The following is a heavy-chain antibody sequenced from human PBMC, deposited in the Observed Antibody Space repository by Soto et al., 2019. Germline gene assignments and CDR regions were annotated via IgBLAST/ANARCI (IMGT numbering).Heavy chain of an antibody. J-gene: IGHJ6*02. V-gene: IGHV3-43*01. Sequence: HPGGSLRLSCAVSGFTFDDYTMHWVRQAPGKGLEWVSLSSWDGGSSHYADSVKGRFTVSRDNSKNSLYLHMNSLRTEDTALYYCTKAQEAASSTQYYHGMDVWGQGTTVTVSS. CDR1: GFTFDDYT. CDR2: SSWDGGSS. CDR3: TKAQEAASSTQYYHGMDV. D-gene: IGHD6-13*01.